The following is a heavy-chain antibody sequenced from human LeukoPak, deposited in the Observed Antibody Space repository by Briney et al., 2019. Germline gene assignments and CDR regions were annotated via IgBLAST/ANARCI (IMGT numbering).Heavy chain of an antibody. CDR3: AGGIAAFYFDY. D-gene: IGHD6-6*01. J-gene: IGHJ4*02. CDR1: GGSISSGGYY. Sequence: SETLSLTCTVPGGSISSGGYYWSWIRQHPGKGLEWIVYIFYSGNIYFNPSRKSRITVTVNTSKNQFSLKLTSVTAADAATYYCAGGIAAFYFDYWGQGILVTVSS. V-gene: IGHV4-31*03. CDR2: IFYSGNI.